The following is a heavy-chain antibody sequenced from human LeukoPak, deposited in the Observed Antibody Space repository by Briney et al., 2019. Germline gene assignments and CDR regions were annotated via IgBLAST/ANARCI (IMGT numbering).Heavy chain of an antibody. CDR1: GGTFSSYA. V-gene: IGHV1-69*13. CDR3: ASLYSSSWAYYYYGMDV. J-gene: IGHJ6*02. D-gene: IGHD6-13*01. CDR2: IIPIFGTA. Sequence: GASVKVSCKASGGTFSSYAISWVRQAPGQGLEWMGGIIPIFGTANYAQKFQGRVTITADESTSTAYMELSSLRSEDTAVYYCASLYSSSWAYYYYGMDVWGQGTTVTVS.